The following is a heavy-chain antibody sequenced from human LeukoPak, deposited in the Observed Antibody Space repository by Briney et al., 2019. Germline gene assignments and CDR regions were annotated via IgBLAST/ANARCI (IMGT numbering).Heavy chain of an antibody. Sequence: SETLSLTCAVSGGSFSGYYWSWSRQPPGKGLEWIGEINHSGSTNYNPSLKSRVTISVDTSKNQFSLKLSSVTAADTAVYYCARGHRASVVILDYWGQGTLVTVSS. J-gene: IGHJ4*02. D-gene: IGHD2/OR15-2a*01. CDR2: INHSGST. CDR1: GGSFSGYY. CDR3: ARGHRASVVILDY. V-gene: IGHV4-34*01.